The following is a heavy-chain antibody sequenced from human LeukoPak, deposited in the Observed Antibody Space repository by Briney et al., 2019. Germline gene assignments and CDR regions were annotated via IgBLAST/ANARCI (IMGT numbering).Heavy chain of an antibody. CDR1: GFTFSSYA. D-gene: IGHD3-10*01. J-gene: IGHJ6*02. CDR2: ISGSGGST. Sequence: GGSLRLSCTVSGFTFSSYAMSWVRQAPGKGLEWVSAISGSGGSTYYEDSVKGRFTISRDNFKNTLYLQMNSLRAEDTAVYYCAKVLPPIWFGELLPPYYYYGMDVWGQGTTVTVSS. CDR3: AKVLPPIWFGELLPPYYYYGMDV. V-gene: IGHV3-23*01.